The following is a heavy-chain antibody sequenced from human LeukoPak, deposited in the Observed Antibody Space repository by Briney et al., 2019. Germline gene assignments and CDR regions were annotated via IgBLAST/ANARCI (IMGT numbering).Heavy chain of an antibody. Sequence: GVSLRLSCAASGFTFSSYAMSWVRQAPGKGLEWVSAISGSGGSTDYADAVKGRFTISRDNSKDTLYLQMNSLRAEDTAVYYCARHGDFWSGYYTIWGQGTMVTVSS. CDR2: ISGSGGST. V-gene: IGHV3-23*01. CDR1: GFTFSSYA. J-gene: IGHJ3*02. CDR3: ARHGDFWSGYYTI. D-gene: IGHD3-3*01.